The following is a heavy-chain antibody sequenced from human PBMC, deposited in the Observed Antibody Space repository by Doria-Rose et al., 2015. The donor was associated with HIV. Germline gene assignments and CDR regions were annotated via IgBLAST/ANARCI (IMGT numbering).Heavy chain of an antibody. CDR2: TSSTSAYI. Sequence: VQLVQSGGGLVRPGGSLRLSCATSGFTFSSHRINWVRQAPVKWLEWVSYTSSTSAYINYADSVRVRFTISRDNARNSLYLQMDSLRAEDTAIYYCATGVTLDYWGQGTLVTVSS. CDR3: ATGVTLDY. V-gene: IGHV3-21*01. CDR1: GFTFSSHR. J-gene: IGHJ4*02. D-gene: IGHD3-10*01.